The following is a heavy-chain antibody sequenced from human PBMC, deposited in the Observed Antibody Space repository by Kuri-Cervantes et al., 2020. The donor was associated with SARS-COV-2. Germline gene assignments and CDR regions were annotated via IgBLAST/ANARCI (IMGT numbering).Heavy chain of an antibody. CDR2: IGGSGGNT. D-gene: IGHD3-22*01. CDR3: AREAYNYYYDSSGYLLGGAFDI. J-gene: IGHJ3*02. CDR1: GFPFSDYA. Sequence: ETLSLTCAVSGFPFSDYAMSWVRQAPGKGLEWVSGIGGSGGNTYYADSVKGRFTISRDNSKNTLYLQMNSLRAEDTAVYYCAREAYNYYYDSSGYLLGGAFDIWGQGTMVTVSS. V-gene: IGHV3-23*01.